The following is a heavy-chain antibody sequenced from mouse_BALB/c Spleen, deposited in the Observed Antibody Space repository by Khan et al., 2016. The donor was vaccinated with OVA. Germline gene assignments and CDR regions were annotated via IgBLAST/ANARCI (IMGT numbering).Heavy chain of an antibody. CDR1: GYSITSCYY. CDR3: TRATNYYGYLAY. D-gene: IGHD1-2*01. CDR2: ISYDGSN. J-gene: IGHJ3*01. V-gene: IGHV3-6*02. Sequence: EVQLVESGPGLVKPSQSLSLTCSVTGYSITSCYYWNWIRQFPGNKLEWMGYISYDGSNNYNPSLKNRISITRDTSENQFFLTLNSVNTEDTATYYCTRATNYYGYLAYWGQGTLVTVSA.